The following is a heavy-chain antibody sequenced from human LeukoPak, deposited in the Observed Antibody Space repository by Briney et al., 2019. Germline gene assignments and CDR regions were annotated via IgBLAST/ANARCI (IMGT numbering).Heavy chain of an antibody. CDR1: GFTFSSYA. Sequence: GGSLRLSCAASGFTFSSYAMSWVRQAPGKGLEWVSAIHSTGDTTFYAVSVKGRFTISRDNSKNTLYLQMNSLRAEDAAVYYCARDLDSSSWYLNGFDYWGQGTLVTVSS. CDR3: ARDLDSSSWYLNGFDY. V-gene: IGHV3-23*01. D-gene: IGHD6-13*01. J-gene: IGHJ4*02. CDR2: IHSTGDTT.